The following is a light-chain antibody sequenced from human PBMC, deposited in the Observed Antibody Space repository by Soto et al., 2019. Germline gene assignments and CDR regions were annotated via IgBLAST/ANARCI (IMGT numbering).Light chain of an antibody. J-gene: IGKJ1*01. CDR2: GAS. CDR1: QSVSNNY. V-gene: IGKV3-20*01. CDR3: QQYGSAPPT. Sequence: DIVLTQSPGTLSLSPGERATLSCRASQSVSNNYLAWYQQKPGQAPRLLIYGASSRATGIPDRVSGSGSGTDFTLTISRLEPEDFAVYYCQQYGSAPPTFGQGTKVEIK.